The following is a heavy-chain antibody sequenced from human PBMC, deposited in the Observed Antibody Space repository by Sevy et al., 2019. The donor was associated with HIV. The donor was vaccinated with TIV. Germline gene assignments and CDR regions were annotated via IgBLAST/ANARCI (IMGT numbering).Heavy chain of an antibody. CDR1: GYTFTSYG. J-gene: IGHJ4*02. CDR2: ISAYNGNT. V-gene: IGHV1-18*04. CDR3: AKGGVLVTIFGVVTYTPYFDY. Sequence: ASVKVSCKASGYTFTSYGISWVRQAPGQGLEWMGWISAYNGNTNYAQKLQGRVTMTTDTSTSTAYMELRSLRSDDTAVYYCAKGGVLVTIFGVVTYTPYFDYWGQGTLVTVSS. D-gene: IGHD3-3*01.